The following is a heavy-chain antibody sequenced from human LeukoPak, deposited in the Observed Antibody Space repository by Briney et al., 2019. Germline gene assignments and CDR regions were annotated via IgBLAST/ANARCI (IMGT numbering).Heavy chain of an antibody. CDR2: ISSDGSST. J-gene: IGHJ4*02. V-gene: IGHV3-74*01. D-gene: IGHD1-26*01. CDR1: GFTFSSYW. CDR3: ARDGPLGSYFDY. Sequence: GGSLRLSCAASGFTFSSYWMYWVRQAPGKGLVWVSRISSDGSSTDYADSVKGRFTISRDNAKNTMYLRVNSLRTEDTAVYYCARDGPLGSYFDYWGQGTLVTVSS.